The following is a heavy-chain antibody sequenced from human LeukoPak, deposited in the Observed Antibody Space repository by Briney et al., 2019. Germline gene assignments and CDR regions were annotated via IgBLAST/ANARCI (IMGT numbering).Heavy chain of an antibody. V-gene: IGHV1-18*01. CDR3: AREGVFFYDSTGLDL. D-gene: IGHD3-22*01. CDR2: ISGYNGHA. J-gene: IGHJ4*02. Sequence: ASVKVSRKTFGYTFTSYAFSWVRQAPGQGLEWMGWISGYNGHAHFAQKFQDRVNMTADTVTSTVYMELRSLRSDDTAVYYCAREGVFFYDSTGLDLWGQGTLVSVST. CDR1: GYTFTSYA.